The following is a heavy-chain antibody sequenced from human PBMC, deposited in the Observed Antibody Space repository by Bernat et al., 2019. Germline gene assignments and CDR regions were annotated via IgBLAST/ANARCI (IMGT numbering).Heavy chain of an antibody. Sequence: EVHLVESGGGLVQPGGSLRVSCEASGFSFSSYWMHWVRQAPGEGLVWVSCINGDGVRTRDADSVKGRFTISRDNAKNTLYLQMNSLRDEDTAVYYCARGSASAWTDDSFDIWGQGTVVTVSS. CDR1: GFSFSSYW. V-gene: IGHV3-74*01. CDR3: ARGSASAWTDDSFDI. J-gene: IGHJ3*02. CDR2: INGDGVRT. D-gene: IGHD6-19*01.